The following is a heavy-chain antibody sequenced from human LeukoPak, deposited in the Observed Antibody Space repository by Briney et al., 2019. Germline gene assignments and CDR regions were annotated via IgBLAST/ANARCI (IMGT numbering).Heavy chain of an antibody. J-gene: IGHJ4*02. CDR1: GGSISSGGHY. CDR2: IYYSGSS. D-gene: IGHD5-24*01. CDR3: ARGEMATTYYFDY. Sequence: SQTLSLTCTVSGGSISSGGHYWSWIRQHPGKGLEWIGYIYYSGSSYYNPSLKSRVTISVDTSKNQFSLKLTSVTAADTAVYYCARGEMATTYYFDYWGQGTLVTVSS. V-gene: IGHV4-31*03.